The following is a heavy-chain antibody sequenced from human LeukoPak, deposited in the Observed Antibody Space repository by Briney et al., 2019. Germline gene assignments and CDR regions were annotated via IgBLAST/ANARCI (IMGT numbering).Heavy chain of an antibody. Sequence: TPSETLSLTCAVYGGSFSGYYWSWIRQPPGKGLEWIGEINHSGSTNYNPSLKSRVTISVDTSKNQFSLKLSSVTAADTAVYYCARPKMVQGDPDAFDIWGQGTMVTVSS. J-gene: IGHJ3*02. CDR2: INHSGST. V-gene: IGHV4-34*01. CDR1: GGSFSGYY. D-gene: IGHD3-10*01. CDR3: ARPKMVQGDPDAFDI.